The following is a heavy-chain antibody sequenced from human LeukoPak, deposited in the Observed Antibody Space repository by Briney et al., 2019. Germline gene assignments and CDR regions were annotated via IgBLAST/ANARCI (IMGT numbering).Heavy chain of an antibody. CDR3: AKGSGYYYDASDYLHFDS. V-gene: IGHV3-23*01. J-gene: IGHJ4*02. CDR1: GFTFSNYA. D-gene: IGHD3-22*01. CDR2: ISASGGST. Sequence: GGSLRLSCAASGFTFSNYAMSWVRQAPGKGLEWVSGISASGGSTYYADSVKGRFTISRDNSRNTLYLQMNSLRAEDTAVYYCAKGSGYYYDASDYLHFDSWGQGTLVTVSS.